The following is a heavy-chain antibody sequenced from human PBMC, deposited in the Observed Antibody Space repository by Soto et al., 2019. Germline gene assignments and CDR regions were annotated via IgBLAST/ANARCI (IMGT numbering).Heavy chain of an antibody. CDR1: GFTFSSYW. CDR2: INSAGSST. Sequence: PAWSLRLSFAASGFTFSSYWLHWVRQAPGKGLEWVSRINSAGSSTSYADSVKGRFTIARDNTKNKLYLQRNSLRAEDTAVYYCARALNYRDSSSPFDPCGQAT. V-gene: IGHV3-74*01. J-gene: IGHJ5*01. CDR3: ARALNYRDSSSPFDP. D-gene: IGHD3-22*01.